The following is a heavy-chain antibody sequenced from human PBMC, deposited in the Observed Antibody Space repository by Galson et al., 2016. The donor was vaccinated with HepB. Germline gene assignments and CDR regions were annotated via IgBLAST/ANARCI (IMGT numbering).Heavy chain of an antibody. CDR3: ARDFGSMVRGLDY. Sequence: SLRLSCAASGFTFNIYSLHWVRQAPGKGLEWVAVILYDGSNMYYADSVKGRFTISRDNSKNTLYLEMSSLRAEDTAVYYCARDFGSMVRGLDYWGQGTLVTVSS. J-gene: IGHJ4*02. V-gene: IGHV3-30*04. CDR2: ILYDGSNM. CDR1: GFTFNIYS. D-gene: IGHD3-10*01.